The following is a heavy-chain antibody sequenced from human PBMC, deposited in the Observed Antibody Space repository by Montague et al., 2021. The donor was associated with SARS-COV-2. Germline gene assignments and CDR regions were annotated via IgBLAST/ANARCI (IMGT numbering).Heavy chain of an antibody. CDR2: ISSSGSTI. CDR1: GFTFSSYE. V-gene: IGHV3-48*03. CDR3: ARKSTYYYYYDSSGYYYYYGMDV. J-gene: IGHJ6*02. D-gene: IGHD3-22*01. Sequence: SLRLSCAASGFTFSSYEMNLVRQAPGKGLEWVSYISSSGSTIYYADSVKGRFTISRDNAKNSLYLQMNSLRAEDTAVYYCARKSTYYYYYDSSGYYYYYGMDVWGQGTTVTVSS.